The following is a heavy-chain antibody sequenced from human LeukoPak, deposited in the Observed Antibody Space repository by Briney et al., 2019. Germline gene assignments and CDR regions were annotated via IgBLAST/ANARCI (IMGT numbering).Heavy chain of an antibody. CDR2: ISSSGSTI. D-gene: IGHD2-15*01. V-gene: IGHV3-48*03. CDR1: GFTFSSYE. Sequence: GGSLRLSCAASGFTFSSYEMNWVRQAPGKGLEWVSYISSSGSTIYYADSVKGRFTISRDNSKNTLYLQMNSLRAEDTAVYYCAKSGGYCSGGSCQFDYWGQGTLVTVSS. J-gene: IGHJ4*02. CDR3: AKSGGYCSGGSCQFDY.